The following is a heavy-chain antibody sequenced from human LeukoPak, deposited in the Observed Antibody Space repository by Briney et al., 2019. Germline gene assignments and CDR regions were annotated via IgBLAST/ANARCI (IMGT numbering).Heavy chain of an antibody. V-gene: IGHV3-7*01. CDR2: IKQDGSEK. CDR3: ARARMVTTSPFDH. CDR1: GFTFSNFW. Sequence: GGSLRLSCAASGFTFSNFWMSWGRQAPGKGLEWVAKIKQDGSEKYYVDSVKGRFTISRDNAKNSLYLQMNSLRAEDTAVYYCARARMVTTSPFDHWGQGTLVTVSS. D-gene: IGHD4-17*01. J-gene: IGHJ4*02.